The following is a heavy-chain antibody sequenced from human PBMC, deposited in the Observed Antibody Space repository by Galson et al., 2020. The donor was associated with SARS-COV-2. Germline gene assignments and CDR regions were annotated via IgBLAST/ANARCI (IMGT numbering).Heavy chain of an antibody. D-gene: IGHD3-10*02. CDR2: ISGSGDST. V-gene: IGHV3-23*01. J-gene: IGHJ4*02. Sequence: GGSLRLSCAASGFIFSNYAMSWVRQAPGKGLEWVSGISGSGDSTYYADSVKGRFTISRDNSRNTLYLQMNSLRAEDTAVYYCAKENMFGELTQPDYWGQGTLVTVFS. CDR1: GFIFSNYA. CDR3: AKENMFGELTQPDY.